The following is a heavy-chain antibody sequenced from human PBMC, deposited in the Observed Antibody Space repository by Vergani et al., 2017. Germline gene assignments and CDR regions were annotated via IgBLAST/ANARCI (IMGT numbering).Heavy chain of an antibody. CDR1: GFTFNNAW. V-gene: IGHV3-48*02. J-gene: IGHJ4*02. Sequence: EVQLVDSGGGLVKPGGSLRLSCAASGFTFNNAWMNWVRQAPGKGLEWVSYISSSSSTIYYADSVKGRFTISRDNAKNSLYLQMNSLRDEDTAVYYCARDGYSNYVGFDYWGQGTLVTVSS. CDR2: ISSSSSTI. CDR3: ARDGYSNYVGFDY. D-gene: IGHD4-11*01.